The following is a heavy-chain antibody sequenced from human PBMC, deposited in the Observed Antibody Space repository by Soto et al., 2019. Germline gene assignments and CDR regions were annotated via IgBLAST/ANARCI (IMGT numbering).Heavy chain of an antibody. J-gene: IGHJ5*02. CDR2: ISYDGNNK. CDR1: GFIFSSYG. D-gene: IGHD6-13*01. Sequence: QAQLVESGGGVVQPGRSLRLSCAASGFIFSSYGMHWVRQAPGKGLEWVAFISYDGNNKYYADSVKGRFTISRDNSKNTLDLQMNSLRAEDTAVYYCAKDSGYSSSWYNWFDPWGQGTLVTVSS. V-gene: IGHV3-30*18. CDR3: AKDSGYSSSWYNWFDP.